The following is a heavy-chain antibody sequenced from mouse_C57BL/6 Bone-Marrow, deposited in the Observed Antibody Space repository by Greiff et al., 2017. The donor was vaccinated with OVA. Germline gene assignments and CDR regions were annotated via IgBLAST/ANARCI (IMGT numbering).Heavy chain of an antibody. D-gene: IGHD2-3*01. V-gene: IGHV1-80*01. CDR1: GYAFSSYW. CDR3: AREDADGKCPVDD. Sequence: QVQLQQSGAELVKPGASVKISCKASGYAFSSYWMNWVKQRPGKGLEWIGQIYPGDGDTNYTGKFKGKATLTADKSSSTAYMQLSSLTSEDSAVYGCAREDADGKCPVDDWGQGTTRTVSA. J-gene: IGHJ2*01. CDR2: IYPGDGDT.